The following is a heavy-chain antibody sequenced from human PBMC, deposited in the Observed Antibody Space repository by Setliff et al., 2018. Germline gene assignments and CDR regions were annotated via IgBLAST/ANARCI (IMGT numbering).Heavy chain of an antibody. J-gene: IGHJ4*02. V-gene: IGHV4-61*08. D-gene: IGHD5-18*01. CDR3: ARVVGYSYGQYYFDY. CDR1: GGSISSGDYY. Sequence: SETLSLTCTVSGGSISSGDYYWSWIRQPPGKGLEWIGSIYYSGSTNYNPSLKSRVTISVDTSKNQFSLKLSSVTAADTAVYYCARVVGYSYGQYYFDYWGQGTLVTVSS. CDR2: IYYSGST.